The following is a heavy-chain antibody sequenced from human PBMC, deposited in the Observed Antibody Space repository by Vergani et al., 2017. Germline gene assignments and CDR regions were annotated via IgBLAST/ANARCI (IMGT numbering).Heavy chain of an antibody. Sequence: EVQLVESGGGLVQPGRSLRLSCRASGFTSDDYTMSWVRQAPGKGLEWVSHIYSGDETYYADSVKGRVTISRDTSKNTLHLQINNLRVEDTAVYYCARGNYYGSGTYVDPWGQGTLVTVSS. CDR3: ARGNYYGSGTYVDP. D-gene: IGHD3-10*01. J-gene: IGHJ5*02. V-gene: IGHV3-66*02. CDR2: IYSGDET. CDR1: GFTSDDYT.